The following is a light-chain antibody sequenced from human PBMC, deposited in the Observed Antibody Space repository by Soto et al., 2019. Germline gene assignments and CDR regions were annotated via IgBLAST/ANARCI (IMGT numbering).Light chain of an antibody. CDR2: GAS. J-gene: IGKJ4*01. Sequence: EIVLTQSPGTLSLSPGERATLSCRASQSVSSSYLGWYQQKPGQAPRLLIYGASSTAPGIPDWFSGSGSGADFTLPISRLEPADFAVYYCQQYGSSPLLTFGGGTKVEIK. CDR1: QSVSSSY. CDR3: QQYGSSPLLT. V-gene: IGKV3-20*01.